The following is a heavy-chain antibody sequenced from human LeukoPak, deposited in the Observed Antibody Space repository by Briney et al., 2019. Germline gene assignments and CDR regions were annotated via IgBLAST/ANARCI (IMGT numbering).Heavy chain of an antibody. V-gene: IGHV3-7*01. CDR3: ARVGPWVNPDYYYYMDV. Sequence: GGSLRLSCAASGFTFSNYWMTWVRQAPGKGLEWVANIKQDGSEKYYVDSVKGRFTISRDNAKNSLYLQMNSLRAEDTAVYYCARVGPWVNPDYYYYMDVWGKGTTVTVSS. D-gene: IGHD1-14*01. CDR1: GFTFSNYW. CDR2: IKQDGSEK. J-gene: IGHJ6*03.